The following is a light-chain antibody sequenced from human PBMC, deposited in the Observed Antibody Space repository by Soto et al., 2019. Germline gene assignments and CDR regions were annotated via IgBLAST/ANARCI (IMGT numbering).Light chain of an antibody. CDR1: SSNIASNY. CDR2: SNN. J-gene: IGLJ1*01. V-gene: IGLV1-47*02. CDR3: ATWDDSLSNSV. Sequence: QSVLTQPPSASGTPGQRVVISCSGSSSNIASNYIYWYQQVPGTAPKLLIYSNNQRPSGVPDRFSGSKSGTSASLVISGLRSEDEADYYCATWDDSLSNSVFGTGPKVTVL.